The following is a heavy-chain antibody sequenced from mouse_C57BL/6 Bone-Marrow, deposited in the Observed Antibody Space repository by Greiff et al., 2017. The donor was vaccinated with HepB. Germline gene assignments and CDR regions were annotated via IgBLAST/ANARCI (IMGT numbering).Heavy chain of an antibody. Sequence: EVMLVESGGGLVKPGGSLKLSCAASGFTFSSYAMSWVRQTPEKRLEWVATISDGGSYTYYPDNVKGRFTISGDNAKNNLDLQMSHLKSEDTAMYYCARDEGYYEGAMDYWGQGTSVTVSS. CDR3: ARDEGYYEGAMDY. D-gene: IGHD2-3*01. CDR1: GFTFSSYA. J-gene: IGHJ4*01. V-gene: IGHV5-4*01. CDR2: ISDGGSYT.